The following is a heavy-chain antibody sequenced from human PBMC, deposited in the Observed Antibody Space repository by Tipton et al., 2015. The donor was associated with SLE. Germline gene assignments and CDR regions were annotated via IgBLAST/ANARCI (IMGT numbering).Heavy chain of an antibody. V-gene: IGHV3-72*01. Sequence: SLRLSCAVSGFTLSDHHMDWVRQAPGKGLEWIGRTRNKARSYTTEYAASVKGRFVISRDDSRNTLYLQMNNLRTGDTAIYYCARYHASLLTDYWGQGTLVTVSS. CDR2: TRNKARSYTT. J-gene: IGHJ4*02. CDR1: GFTLSDHH. CDR3: ARYHASLLTDY. D-gene: IGHD3-9*01.